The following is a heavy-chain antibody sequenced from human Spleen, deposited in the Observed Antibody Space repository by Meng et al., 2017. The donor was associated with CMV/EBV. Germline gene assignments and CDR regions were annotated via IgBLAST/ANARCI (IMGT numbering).Heavy chain of an antibody. V-gene: IGHV1-2*02. CDR2: INPDSGGT. CDR1: GYTFTDYY. Sequence: ASVKVSCKAPGYTFTDYYMHWVRQAPGQGLEWMGWINPDSGGTNYAQNFQGRVTMTRDTSISTAYMELSSLRSDDTAVYYCARDRGNLVLPGALISYYFDSWGQGTLVTVSS. CDR3: ARDRGNLVLPGALISYYFDS. D-gene: IGHD2-2*01. J-gene: IGHJ4*02.